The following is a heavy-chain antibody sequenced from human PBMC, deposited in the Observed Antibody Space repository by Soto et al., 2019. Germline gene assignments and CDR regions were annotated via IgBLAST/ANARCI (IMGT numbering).Heavy chain of an antibody. CDR3: ARHGSY. Sequence: QLQLQESGPGLVKHSETLSLTCTVSGVSITNTSYYWGWIRQPPGKGLEWIGTIYFSGSTLYNPSLKSRLTISVDTSKNQFSLRLSSVTAADTAVYYCARHGSYWGQGTLVDVSS. CDR1: GVSITNTSYY. V-gene: IGHV4-39*01. J-gene: IGHJ4*02. CDR2: IYFSGST.